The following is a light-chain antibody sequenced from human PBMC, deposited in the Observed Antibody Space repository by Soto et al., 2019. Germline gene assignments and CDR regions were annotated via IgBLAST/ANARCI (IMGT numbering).Light chain of an antibody. CDR3: QQYNNWPWT. V-gene: IGKV3-15*01. J-gene: IGKJ1*01. Sequence: EILMTQSPATLSVSPGERATLSCRTSQSVSSNLAWYQQKPGQAPRLLIYGVFTRATGIPARFSGSGSGTEFTLTISSLQSEDFAVYCCQQYNNWPWTFGQGTKVEMK. CDR2: GVF. CDR1: QSVSSN.